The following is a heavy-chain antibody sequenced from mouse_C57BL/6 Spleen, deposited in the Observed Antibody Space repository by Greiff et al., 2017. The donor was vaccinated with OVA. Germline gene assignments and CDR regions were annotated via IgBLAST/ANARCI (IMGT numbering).Heavy chain of an antibody. CDR1: GYSITSGYY. D-gene: IGHD1-1*02. Sequence: EVHLVESGPGLVKPSQSLSLTCSVTGYSITSGYYWNWIRQFPGNKLEWMGYISYDGSNNYNPSLKNRISITRDTSKNQFFLKLNSVTTEDTATYYCARGDYPKGFAYWGQGTLVTVSA. V-gene: IGHV3-6*01. CDR2: ISYDGSN. J-gene: IGHJ3*01. CDR3: ARGDYPKGFAY.